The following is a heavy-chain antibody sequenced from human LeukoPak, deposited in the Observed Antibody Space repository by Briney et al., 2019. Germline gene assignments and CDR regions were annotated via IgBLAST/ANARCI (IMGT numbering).Heavy chain of an antibody. Sequence: SETLPLTCTVSGGSMSSSSNYWGWIHQPPGKGLERIGSIYYSGSTYYNPSLKSRVTISVDTSKKQFSLKLSSVTAADTAVYYCARHKAVAGAGTDCWGQGTLVIVSS. CDR3: ARHKAVAGAGTDC. V-gene: IGHV4-39*01. CDR1: GGSMSSSSNY. J-gene: IGHJ4*02. D-gene: IGHD6-13*01. CDR2: IYYSGST.